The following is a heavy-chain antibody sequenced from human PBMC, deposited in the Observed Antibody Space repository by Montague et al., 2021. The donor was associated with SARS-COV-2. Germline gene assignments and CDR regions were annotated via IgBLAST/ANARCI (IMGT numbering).Heavy chain of an antibody. V-gene: IGHV3-23*01. CDR1: GFTFSTFA. Sequence: SLRLSCAASGFTFSTFAMSWVRQAPGRGLEWVSSISGGVGHTYYADSVKGRFSVSRDNSKNTLYLQMNSLRADDTAVYYCAKEMGHGRPFDYWGQGALVTVSS. D-gene: IGHD2-15*01. CDR2: ISGGVGHT. CDR3: AKEMGHGRPFDY. J-gene: IGHJ4*02.